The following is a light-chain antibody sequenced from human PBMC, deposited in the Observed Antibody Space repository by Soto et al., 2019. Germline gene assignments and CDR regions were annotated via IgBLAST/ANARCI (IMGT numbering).Light chain of an antibody. V-gene: IGKV1-39*01. CDR1: QSINNY. J-gene: IGKJ1*01. CDR2: DAT. CDR3: QQPSSPPLT. Sequence: IQLTPSPSSLSASVVDRVAITCRTSQSINNYLNWYQQKPGKAPKVLIYDATRLQSGVPSRFSGGGSGTDFTLTISSLQPEDLATNYCQQPSSPPLTFGQGTKVDIK.